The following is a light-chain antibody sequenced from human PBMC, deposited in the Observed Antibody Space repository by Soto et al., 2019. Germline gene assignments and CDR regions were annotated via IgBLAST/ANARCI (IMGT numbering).Light chain of an antibody. J-gene: IGKJ5*01. CDR3: QKFKNYVT. Sequence: IHLTQSPSSLSASVLDIVTRICRASQGISSHLAWYQQKPGKAPRLLIYAASTLQSGVPSRFSGSGSGTDFTLTITSLEPEDFATYYCQKFKNYVTFGQGTRL. V-gene: IGKV1-9*01. CDR1: QGISSH. CDR2: AAS.